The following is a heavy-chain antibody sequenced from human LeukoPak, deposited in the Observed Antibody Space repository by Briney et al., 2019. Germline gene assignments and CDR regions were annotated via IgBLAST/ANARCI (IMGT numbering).Heavy chain of an antibody. CDR1: GFTFISYA. CDR3: AKDRPNYYGSNGHYYRRDGDY. V-gene: IGHV3-23*01. J-gene: IGHJ4*02. CDR2: KSGEVGAT. D-gene: IGHD3-22*01. Sequence: GGSLRLSCAASGFTFISYAMSSVPQSAGRGLGWDQSKSGEVGATCYSNSVKGRFTISRDNSRNTLYLQMNSLRAEDTAVYYCAKDRPNYYGSNGHYYRRDGDYWGQGTLVTVSS.